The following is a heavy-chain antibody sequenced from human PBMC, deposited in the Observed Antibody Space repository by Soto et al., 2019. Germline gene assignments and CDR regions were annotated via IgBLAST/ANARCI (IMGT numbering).Heavy chain of an antibody. J-gene: IGHJ5*02. CDR3: AREQVNSGSYPNNWFDP. D-gene: IGHD1-26*01. CDR2: IYYSGST. CDR1: GGSISSGGYY. Sequence: SETLSLTCTVSGGSISSGGYYWSWIRQHPGKGLEWIGYIYYSGSTYYNPSLKSRVTISVDTSKNQFSLKLSSVTAADTAVYYCAREQVNSGSYPNNWFDPWGQGTLVTVSS. V-gene: IGHV4-31*03.